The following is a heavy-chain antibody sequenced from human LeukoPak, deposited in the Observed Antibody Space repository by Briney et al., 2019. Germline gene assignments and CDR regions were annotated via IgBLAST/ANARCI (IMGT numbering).Heavy chain of an antibody. CDR2: IYTSGST. D-gene: IGHD5-24*01. CDR3: ATGDGYNSFDY. V-gene: IGHV4-4*07. CDR1: GGSLSSYY. J-gene: IGHJ4*02. Sequence: SETLSLTCTVSGGSLSSYYWSCIRQPAGKGLEWIGRIYTSGSTNYNSPLKSRVAMSVDTSKNQVSLKLSAVTAADTAVYYCATGDGYNSFDYWGQGTLVTVSS.